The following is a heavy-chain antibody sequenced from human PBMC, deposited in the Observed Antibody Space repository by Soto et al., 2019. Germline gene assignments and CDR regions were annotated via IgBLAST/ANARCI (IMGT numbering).Heavy chain of an antibody. V-gene: IGHV4-39*01. CDR3: ARQRTSVVTQAYFDV. CDR1: GDSISSRSYY. CDR2: IYYSGST. D-gene: IGHD2-21*02. J-gene: IGHJ4*02. Sequence: KPSETLSLTCTVTGDSISSRSYYWGWIRQPPGKGLEWIGSIYYSGSTYNNPSLRSRVSMSIETSKDQFSLKLKSVTAADTALYFCARQRTSVVTQAYFDVWGQGSIVTVYS.